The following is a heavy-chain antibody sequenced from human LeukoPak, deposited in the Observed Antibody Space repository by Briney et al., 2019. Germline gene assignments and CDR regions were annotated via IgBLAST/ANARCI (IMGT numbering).Heavy chain of an antibody. Sequence: ASVKVSCKASGYTYTGYYMHWVRQAPGQGLEWMGWINPSSGGTNYAQKFQGRVTMTRDTSISTAYMELSRLRSDDTAVYYCARGDSSGYYYVDYWGQGTLVTVSS. CDR2: INPSSGGT. CDR1: GYTYTGYY. J-gene: IGHJ4*02. CDR3: ARGDSSGYYYVDY. V-gene: IGHV1-2*02. D-gene: IGHD3-22*01.